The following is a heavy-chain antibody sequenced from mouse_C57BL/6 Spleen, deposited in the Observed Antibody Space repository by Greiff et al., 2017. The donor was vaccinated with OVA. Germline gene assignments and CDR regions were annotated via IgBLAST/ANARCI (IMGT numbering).Heavy chain of an antibody. CDR2: INPGRGGT. D-gene: IGHD1-1*01. V-gene: IGHV1-54*01. J-gene: IGHJ1*03. CDR1: GYAFTNYL. CDR3: ARWAITTVVARGYFDV. Sequence: QVQLQQSGAELVRPGTSVKVSCKASGYAFTNYLIEWVKQRPGQGLEWIGVINPGRGGTNYNEKFKGKATLTADKSSSTAYMQLSSLTSEDSAVYFCARWAITTVVARGYFDVWGTGTTVTVSS.